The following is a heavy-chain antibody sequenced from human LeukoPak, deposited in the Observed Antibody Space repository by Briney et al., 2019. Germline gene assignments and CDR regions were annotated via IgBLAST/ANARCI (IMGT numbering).Heavy chain of an antibody. CDR1: GGSFSGYY. CDR3: ARGGIAARHYGMDV. J-gene: IGHJ6*02. Sequence: PSETLSLTCAVYGGSFSGYYWSWIRQPPGKGLEWIGYIYYSGSTNYNPSLKSRVTISVDTSKNQFSLKLSSVTAADTAVYYCARGGIAARHYGMDVWGQGTTVTVSS. D-gene: IGHD6-6*01. CDR2: IYYSGST. V-gene: IGHV4-59*01.